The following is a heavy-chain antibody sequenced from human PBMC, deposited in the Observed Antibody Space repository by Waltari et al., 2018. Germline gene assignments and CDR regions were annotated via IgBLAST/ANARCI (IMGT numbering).Heavy chain of an antibody. D-gene: IGHD1-26*01. CDR2: IYDSETI. CDR1: GYSISSNYF. CDR3: ARGLSKVADY. J-gene: IGHJ4*02. Sequence: QVQLQESGPGLVKPSETLSLTCAVSGYSISSNYFWGWVRQPPGKGLELMGHIYDSETIFYNPSLKSRVTISLDTSKNHCSLKLSSLTAADTAVYFCARGLSKVADYWGQGILVTVSS. V-gene: IGHV4-38-2*01.